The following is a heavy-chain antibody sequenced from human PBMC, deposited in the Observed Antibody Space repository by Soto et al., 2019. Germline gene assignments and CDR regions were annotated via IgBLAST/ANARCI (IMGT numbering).Heavy chain of an antibody. D-gene: IGHD3-22*01. CDR1: GFSFTTYG. Sequence: QVHLVESGGGVVQPGTSLRLSCAASGFSFTTYGMHWVRQTPGEGLEWVAMMSYDGSKKDYADSVRGRFTISRDTSRNTVYLQLNSLRPGDTAVYYCVKGTERDYYDSGGLVWGQGTLVTVSS. J-gene: IGHJ4*01. CDR3: VKGTERDYYDSGGLV. V-gene: IGHV3-30*03. CDR2: MSYDGSKK.